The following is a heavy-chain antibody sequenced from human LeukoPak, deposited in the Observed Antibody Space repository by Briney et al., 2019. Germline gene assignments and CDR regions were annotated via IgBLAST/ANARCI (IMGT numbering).Heavy chain of an antibody. CDR3: ARLGSLYSSSSFFDY. Sequence: PSETLSLTCTVSGGSISSSNYYGGWVRQPPGKGLVWIGSIHYSGSSYYNSSLKSRVTISVDTSKNQFSLKLMSVTAADTAVYYCARLGSLYSSSSFFDYWGQGTLVTVSS. V-gene: IGHV4-39*01. CDR1: GGSISSSNYY. J-gene: IGHJ4*02. CDR2: IHYSGSS. D-gene: IGHD6-13*01.